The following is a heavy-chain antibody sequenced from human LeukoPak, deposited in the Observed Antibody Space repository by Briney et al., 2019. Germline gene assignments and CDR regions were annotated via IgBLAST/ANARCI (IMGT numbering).Heavy chain of an antibody. D-gene: IGHD5/OR15-5a*01. CDR1: GFTLSNFA. Sequence: PGGSLRLSCAASGFTLSNFAMHWVRQATGKGLEWVSAIGTAGDTFYPGSVKGRFTISRENAKNSLYLQMNNLRAEDTAVYYCARDSLGMSTLDSWGQGTLVTVSS. J-gene: IGHJ4*02. CDR2: IGTAGDT. CDR3: ARDSLGMSTLDS. V-gene: IGHV3-13*01.